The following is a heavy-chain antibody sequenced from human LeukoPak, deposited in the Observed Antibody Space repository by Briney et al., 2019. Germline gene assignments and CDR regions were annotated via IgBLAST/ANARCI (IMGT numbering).Heavy chain of an antibody. J-gene: IGHJ4*02. D-gene: IGHD6-6*01. CDR2: IYYSGST. Sequence: SQTLSLTCTVSGGSISSGDYYWSWIRQPPGKGLEWIGYIYYSGSTYYNPSLKSRVTISVDTSKNQFSLKLSSVTAADTAVYYCARVPPLGSSSSVFGDFDYWGQGTLVTVSS. CDR3: ARVPPLGSSSSVFGDFDY. V-gene: IGHV4-30-4*08. CDR1: GGSISSGDYY.